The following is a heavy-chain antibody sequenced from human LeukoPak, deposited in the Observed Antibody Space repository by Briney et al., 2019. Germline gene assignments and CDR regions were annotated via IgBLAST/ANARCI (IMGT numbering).Heavy chain of an antibody. Sequence: GGSLRLSCAASGFTFSSYWMSWVRQAPGKGLEWVANIKQDGSEKYYVDSVKGRFTISRDNAKNSLYLQMNSLRAEDTAVYYCARDQSYDILTGHYYFDYWGQGTLVTVSS. CDR2: IKQDGSEK. J-gene: IGHJ4*02. D-gene: IGHD3-9*01. CDR1: GFTFSSYW. CDR3: ARDQSYDILTGHYYFDY. V-gene: IGHV3-7*01.